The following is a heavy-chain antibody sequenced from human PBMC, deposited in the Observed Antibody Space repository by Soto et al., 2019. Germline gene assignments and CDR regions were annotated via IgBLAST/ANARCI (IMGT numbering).Heavy chain of an antibody. Sequence: GGSLRLSCAASGFTFSSYAMSWVRQAPGKGLEWVSVISGSGGSTYYADSVKGRFTISRDNSKNTLYLQMNSLRAEDTAVYYCAKGGGDIIGYFYYMDVWGKGTTVTVSS. D-gene: IGHD3-3*02. CDR3: AKGGGDIIGYFYYMDV. V-gene: IGHV3-23*01. CDR2: ISGSGGST. J-gene: IGHJ6*03. CDR1: GFTFSSYA.